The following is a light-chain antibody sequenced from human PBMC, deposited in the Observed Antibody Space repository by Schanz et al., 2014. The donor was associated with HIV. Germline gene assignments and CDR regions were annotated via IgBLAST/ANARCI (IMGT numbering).Light chain of an antibody. Sequence: DIQMTQSPSSLSASVGDRVTITCRASQGIRNYLAWYQQKPGKVPKLLIYAASTLQSGVPSRFSGTGSGTDFTLTISSLQPEDVATYYCQQSYTTPRTFGPGTKVDI. CDR2: AAS. CDR1: QGIRNY. CDR3: QQSYTTPRT. V-gene: IGKV1-27*01. J-gene: IGKJ3*01.